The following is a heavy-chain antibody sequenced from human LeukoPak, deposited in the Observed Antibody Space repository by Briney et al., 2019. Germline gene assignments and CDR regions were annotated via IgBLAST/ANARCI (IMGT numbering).Heavy chain of an antibody. CDR3: ARDLDASGWCNFDY. Sequence: SETLSLTCTVSGGSISSYYWSWIRQPAGKGLEWIGRIYTSGSTNYNPSLKSRVTMSVDTSKNQFSLKLSSVTAADTAVYYCARDLDASGWCNFDYWGQGTLVTVPS. CDR1: GGSISSYY. D-gene: IGHD6-19*01. J-gene: IGHJ4*02. CDR2: IYTSGST. V-gene: IGHV4-4*07.